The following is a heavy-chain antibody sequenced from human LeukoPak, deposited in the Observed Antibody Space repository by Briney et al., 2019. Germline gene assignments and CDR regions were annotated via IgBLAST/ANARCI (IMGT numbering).Heavy chain of an antibody. CDR1: GGSFSGYY. J-gene: IGHJ5*02. Sequence: SETLSLTCAVYGGSFSGYYWSWIRQPPGKGLEWIGEINHSGSTNYNPSLKSRVTISVDTSKNQFSLKLSSVTAADTAVYYCAAPTSRPYNWFDPWGQGTLVTVSS. CDR3: AAPTSRPYNWFDP. CDR2: INHSGST. V-gene: IGHV4-34*01.